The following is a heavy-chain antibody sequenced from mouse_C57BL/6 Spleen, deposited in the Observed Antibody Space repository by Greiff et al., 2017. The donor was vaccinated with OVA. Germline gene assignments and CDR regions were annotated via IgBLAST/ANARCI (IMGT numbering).Heavy chain of an antibody. CDR3: ARGISEYYYGSSYTWFAY. D-gene: IGHD1-1*01. CDR2: ISDGGSYT. J-gene: IGHJ3*01. Sequence: EVQLVESGGGLVKPGGSLKLSCAASGFTFSSYAMSWVRQTPEKRLEWVATISDGGSYTYYPDNVKGRFTISRDTAKNNLYLQMSHLKSEDTAMYYCARGISEYYYGSSYTWFAYWGQGTLVTVSA. CDR1: GFTFSSYA. V-gene: IGHV5-4*01.